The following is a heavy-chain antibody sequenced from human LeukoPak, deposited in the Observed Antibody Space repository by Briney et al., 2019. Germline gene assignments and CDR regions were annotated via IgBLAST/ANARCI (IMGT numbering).Heavy chain of an antibody. CDR2: IYTSGST. CDR3: ARGCSGGDYYEPDY. D-gene: IGHD2-21*02. J-gene: IGHJ4*02. V-gene: IGHV4-61*02. Sequence: SETLSLTCTVSGGSISSGSYYWSWIRQPAGKGLEWIGRIYTSGSTNYNPSLKSRVTISVDTSKNQFSLKLSSVTAADTAVYYCARGCSGGDYYEPDYWGQGTLVTVSS. CDR1: GGSISSGSYY.